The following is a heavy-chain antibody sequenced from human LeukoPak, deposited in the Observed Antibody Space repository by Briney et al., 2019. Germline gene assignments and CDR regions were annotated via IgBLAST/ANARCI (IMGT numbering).Heavy chain of an antibody. CDR1: GCTFSSYA. V-gene: IGHV3-30*04. D-gene: IGHD2-15*01. J-gene: IGHJ4*02. CDR2: ISYDGSNK. CDR3: ARVSSYLVAAIDYFDY. Sequence: GGSLRLSCAASGCTFSSYAVHWVSQAPGKGLEWVAVISYDGSNKYYADSVKGRFTISRDNSKNTLYLQMNSLRAEDTAVYYCARVSSYLVAAIDYFDYWGQGTLVTVSS.